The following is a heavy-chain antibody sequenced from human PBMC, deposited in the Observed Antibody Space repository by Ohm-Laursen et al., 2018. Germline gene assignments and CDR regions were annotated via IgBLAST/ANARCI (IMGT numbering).Heavy chain of an antibody. J-gene: IGHJ4*02. CDR3: AKRDVSNYHCFDS. CDR1: GFMFSGYG. Sequence: SLRLSCAASGFMFSGYGIHWVRQAPGKRLEWVAVISYDGRNRDYADSVKGRFTISRDNSKNTLYLQMNSLRAEDTAVYYCAKRDVSNYHCFDSWGQGTLVAVSS. D-gene: IGHD4-11*01. V-gene: IGHV3-30*18. CDR2: ISYDGRNR.